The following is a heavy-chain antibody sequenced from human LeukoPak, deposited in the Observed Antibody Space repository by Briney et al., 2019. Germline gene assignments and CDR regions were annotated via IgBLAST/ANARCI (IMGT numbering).Heavy chain of an antibody. CDR3: EVAPGDY. J-gene: IGHJ4*02. Sequence: ASVKVSCKASGYTFTDYDIHWVRQAPGQGLEWMGWINPNSDYTFYAQKFQGRVTLNSDTSISTVYMELTTETSDDPALYYCEVAPGDYWGQGTLVSVSA. CDR2: INPNSDYT. V-gene: IGHV1-2*02. CDR1: GYTFTDYD. D-gene: IGHD2-21*01.